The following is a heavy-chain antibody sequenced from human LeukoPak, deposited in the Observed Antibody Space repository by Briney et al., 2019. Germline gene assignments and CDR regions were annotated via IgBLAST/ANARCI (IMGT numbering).Heavy chain of an antibody. J-gene: IGHJ5*02. CDR2: INWNGGST. D-gene: IGHD5-18*01. CDR3: ARERGYSYGRNWFDP. Sequence: GGSLRLSCAASGFTFDDYGMSWVRQAPGKGLEWVSGINWNGGSTGYADSVKGRFTISRDNAKNSLYLQMNSLRAEDTALYYCARERGYSYGRNWFDPWGQGTLVTVSS. CDR1: GFTFDDYG. V-gene: IGHV3-20*04.